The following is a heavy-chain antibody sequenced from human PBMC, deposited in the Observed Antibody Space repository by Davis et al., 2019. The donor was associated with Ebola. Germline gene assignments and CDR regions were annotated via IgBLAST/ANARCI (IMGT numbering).Heavy chain of an antibody. CDR2: ISSSSSTI. D-gene: IGHD1-26*01. Sequence: GESLKISCAASGFTFSSYSMNWVRQAPGKGLEWVSYISSSSSTIYYADSVKGRFTISRDNAKNSLYLQMNSLRDEDTAVYYCARALPSGSYGEFDYWGQGTLVTVSS. CDR1: GFTFSSYS. V-gene: IGHV3-48*02. CDR3: ARALPSGSYGEFDY. J-gene: IGHJ4*02.